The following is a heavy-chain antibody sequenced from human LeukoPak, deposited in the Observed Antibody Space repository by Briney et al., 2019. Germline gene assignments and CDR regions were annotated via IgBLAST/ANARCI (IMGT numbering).Heavy chain of an antibody. Sequence: GALRLSCTASGFTFSSYPMYWVRQPPGKGLEWIGSIYYSGSTYYIPSLKSRVTISVDTSKNQFSLKLNSVTAADTAVYYCARHLASSSWYDYWGQGTLVTVSS. CDR1: GFTFSSYPMY. D-gene: IGHD6-13*01. CDR2: IYYSGST. V-gene: IGHV4-39*01. J-gene: IGHJ4*02. CDR3: ARHLASSSWYDY.